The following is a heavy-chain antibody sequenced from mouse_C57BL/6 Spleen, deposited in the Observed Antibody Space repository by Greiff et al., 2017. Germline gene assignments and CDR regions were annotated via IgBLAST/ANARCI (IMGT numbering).Heavy chain of an antibody. D-gene: IGHD1-1*01. CDR3: ARRIITTVVATSYYAMDY. Sequence: EVHLVESGGGLVKPGGSLKLSCAASGFTFSDYGMHWVRPAPEKGLEWVAYISSGSSTIYYADTVKGRFTISRDNAKNTLFLQMTSLRSEDTAMYYCARRIITTVVATSYYAMDYWGQGTSVTVSS. CDR2: ISSGSSTI. J-gene: IGHJ4*01. V-gene: IGHV5-17*01. CDR1: GFTFSDYG.